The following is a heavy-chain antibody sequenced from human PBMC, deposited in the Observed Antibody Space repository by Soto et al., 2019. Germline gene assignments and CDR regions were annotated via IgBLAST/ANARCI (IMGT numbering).Heavy chain of an antibody. D-gene: IGHD6-13*01. Sequence: ASVKGACKASGYTFINYYSRWVRQAPGQGLEWMAIINPMGGSTNYAQEFQGRVTLTSDTSTSTVYMELSSLRFEDTALFYCARDLAAGDLWGQGTLVTVSS. CDR1: GYTFINYY. CDR2: INPMGGST. V-gene: IGHV1-46*01. CDR3: ARDLAAGDL. J-gene: IGHJ5*02.